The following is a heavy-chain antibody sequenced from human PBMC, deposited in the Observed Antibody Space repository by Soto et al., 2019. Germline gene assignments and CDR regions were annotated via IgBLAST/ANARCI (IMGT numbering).Heavy chain of an antibody. D-gene: IGHD3-10*01. V-gene: IGHV4-39*01. CDR3: ARRITMVRGAFDY. Sequence: SETLSLTCTVSGGSISSSTYYWVWIRQPPGKGLEWIGSIYYSGSTYYNPSLKSRVTISVDTSKNQFSLKLSSVTAADTAVYYCARRITMVRGAFDYWGQGTLVTVS. CDR2: IYYSGST. J-gene: IGHJ4*02. CDR1: GGSISSSTYY.